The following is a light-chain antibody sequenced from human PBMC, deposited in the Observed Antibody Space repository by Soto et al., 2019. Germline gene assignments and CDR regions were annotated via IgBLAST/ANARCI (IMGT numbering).Light chain of an antibody. V-gene: IGLV1-40*01. J-gene: IGLJ1*01. Sequence: QSVLTQPPSVSGAPGQRVTISCTGSSSNIGAGYDVHWYHQLPGTAPKLLVSTDNHRPSGVPDRLSASKSGASASLDITGLQAEDEAHYYCQSYDKTLTAYVFGTGTKVTVL. CDR1: SSNIGAGYD. CDR2: TDN. CDR3: QSYDKTLTAYV.